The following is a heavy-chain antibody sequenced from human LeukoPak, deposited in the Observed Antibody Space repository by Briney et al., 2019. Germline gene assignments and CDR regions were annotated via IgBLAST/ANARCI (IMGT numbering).Heavy chain of an antibody. CDR2: TYYSGST. J-gene: IGHJ3*02. CDR3: ARAVTYYYDSSGDYHDAFDI. V-gene: IGHV4-61*01. Sequence: PSETLSLTCTVSGGSVSSGSYYWSWIRQPPGKGLECIGYTYYSGSTNYNPSLKSRVTISVDTSKNQFSLKLSSVTAADTAVYYCARAVTYYYDSSGDYHDAFDIWGQGQWSPSLQ. CDR1: GGSVSSGSYY. D-gene: IGHD3-22*01.